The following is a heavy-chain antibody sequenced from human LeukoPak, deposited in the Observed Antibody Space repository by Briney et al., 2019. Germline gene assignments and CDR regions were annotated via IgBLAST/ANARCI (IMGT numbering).Heavy chain of an antibody. D-gene: IGHD2/OR15-2a*01. V-gene: IGHV4-39*07. Sequence: PSETLSLTCSVSGGSISGTTDYWGWIRQSPGKGLEWIGSIHYSGNTYYNPSLESRVAISVDTSMNQFSLRLTSVTAADTAVFYCARDPPELYFDLWGRGTLVTVSS. CDR3: ARDPPELYFDL. CDR1: GGSISGTTDY. J-gene: IGHJ2*01. CDR2: IHYSGNT.